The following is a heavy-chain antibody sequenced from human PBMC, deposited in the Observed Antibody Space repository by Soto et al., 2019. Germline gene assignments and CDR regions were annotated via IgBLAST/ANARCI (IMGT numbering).Heavy chain of an antibody. CDR2: VIPILGNA. Sequence: QVQLVQSGAEVKKPGSSVKVSCTASGGTFSSYTITWVRQAPGQGLEWMGRVIPILGNANYAQNFQGSVTITADKSTSTAYMELSSLRSEDTAVYYCARESYYGSDRIWGQGTLVTVSS. CDR3: ARESYYGSDRI. D-gene: IGHD3-10*01. J-gene: IGHJ1*01. V-gene: IGHV1-69*08. CDR1: GGTFSSYT.